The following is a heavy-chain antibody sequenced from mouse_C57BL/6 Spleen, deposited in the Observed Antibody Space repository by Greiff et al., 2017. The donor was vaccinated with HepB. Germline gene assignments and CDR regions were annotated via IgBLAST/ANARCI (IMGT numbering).Heavy chain of an antibody. V-gene: IGHV1-81*01. D-gene: IGHD2-5*01. CDR3: ARTDYYSNYERDYYAMDY. Sequence: QVQLKQSGAELARPGASVKLSCKASGYTFTSYGISWVKQRTGQGLEWIGEIYPRSGNTYYNEKFKGKATLTADKSSSTAYMELRSLTSEDSAVYFCARTDYYSNYERDYYAMDYWGQGTSVTVSS. CDR1: GYTFTSYG. J-gene: IGHJ4*01. CDR2: IYPRSGNT.